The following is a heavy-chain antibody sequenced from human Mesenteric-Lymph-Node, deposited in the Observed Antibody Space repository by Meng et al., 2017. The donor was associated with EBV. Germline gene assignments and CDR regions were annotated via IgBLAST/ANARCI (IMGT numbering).Heavy chain of an antibody. D-gene: IGHD3-9*01. CDR2: IYHRGNN. CDR1: GGSISTTNW. V-gene: IGHV4-4*02. Sequence: QMQLQESGPGLGEPSGTLSLICAVSGGSISTTNWWSWVRQSPGKGLEWIGEIYHRGNNNYNPSLMSRAAISADTSKNQFSLKLNSVTAADTAVYYCARAGGLTGFPHGAFDLWSPGTLVTASS. CDR3: ARAGGLTGFPHGAFDL. J-gene: IGHJ4*02.